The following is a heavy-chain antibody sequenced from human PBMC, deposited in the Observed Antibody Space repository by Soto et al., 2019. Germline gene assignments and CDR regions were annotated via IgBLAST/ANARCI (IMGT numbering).Heavy chain of an antibody. CDR2: IWYDGSNK. CDR3: ARLLYDSSGDYYVSYYYGMDV. J-gene: IGHJ6*02. Sequence: SLRLSCAATGFTFSSYGMHWVRQAPGKGLEWVAVIWYDGSNKYYADSVKGRFTISRDNSKNTLYLQMNSLRAEDKAVYYCARLLYDSSGDYYVSYYYGMDVWGQGTTVTAP. V-gene: IGHV3-33*01. D-gene: IGHD3-22*01. CDR1: GFTFSSYG.